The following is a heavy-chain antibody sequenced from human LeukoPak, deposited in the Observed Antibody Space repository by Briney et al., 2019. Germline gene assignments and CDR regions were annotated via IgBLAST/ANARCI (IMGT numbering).Heavy chain of an antibody. Sequence: GGSLRLSCAASGFTFSSYAMSWVRQAPGKGLEWVSAISGSGGSTYYADSVKDRFTISRDNSKNTLYLQMNSLRAEDTAVYYCAKVGDGSGWYYFDYWGQGTLVTASS. D-gene: IGHD6-19*01. CDR3: AKVGDGSGWYYFDY. J-gene: IGHJ4*02. CDR1: GFTFSSYA. CDR2: ISGSGGST. V-gene: IGHV3-23*01.